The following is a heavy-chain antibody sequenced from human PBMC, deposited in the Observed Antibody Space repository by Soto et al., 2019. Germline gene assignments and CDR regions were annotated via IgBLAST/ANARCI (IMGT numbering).Heavy chain of an antibody. Sequence: HPGGSLRLSCAASGFTFSSYAMSWVRQAPGKGLEWVSAISGSGGSTYYADSVKGRFTISRDNSKNTLYLQMNSLGAEDTAVYYCAKTPRGGWNYFSQPLNFDYWGQGTLVTVSS. J-gene: IGHJ4*02. CDR3: AKTPRGGWNYFSQPLNFDY. CDR1: GFTFSSYA. D-gene: IGHD1-7*01. CDR2: ISGSGGST. V-gene: IGHV3-23*01.